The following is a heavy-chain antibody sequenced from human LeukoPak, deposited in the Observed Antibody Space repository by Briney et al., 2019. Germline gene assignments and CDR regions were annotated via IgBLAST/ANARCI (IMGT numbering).Heavy chain of an antibody. V-gene: IGHV4-59*11. Sequence: SETLSLTCTVSGGSISFHYWSWIRQPPGKGLEWIGYIHLSGSTYYDPSLRSRVTISGDTSKNQFSLRLNSVTAADTAVYYGARGGVWYFDLWGGGTLVTVSS. CDR2: IHLSGST. J-gene: IGHJ2*01. CDR3: ARGGVWYFDL. CDR1: GGSISFHY. D-gene: IGHD3-16*01.